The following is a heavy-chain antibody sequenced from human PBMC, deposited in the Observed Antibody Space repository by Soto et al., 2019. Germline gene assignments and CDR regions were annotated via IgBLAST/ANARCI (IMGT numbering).Heavy chain of an antibody. Sequence: QLQLQESGPGLVKPSETLSLTCTVSGGSISSSSYYWGWIRQPPGKGLERIGSIYYSGSTYYNPSLKRRLTISVDTSKNQFSLKLSSVTAADTAVYYCARHQSHSSSYVDPWGQGTLVTVSS. J-gene: IGHJ5*02. D-gene: IGHD6-13*01. CDR3: ARHQSHSSSYVDP. CDR2: IYYSGST. V-gene: IGHV4-39*01. CDR1: GGSISSSSYY.